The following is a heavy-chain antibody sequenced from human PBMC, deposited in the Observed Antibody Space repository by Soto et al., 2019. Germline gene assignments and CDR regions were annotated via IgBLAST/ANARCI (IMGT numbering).Heavy chain of an antibody. J-gene: IGHJ6*02. V-gene: IGHV1-69*12. Sequence: QVQLVQSGAEVKKPGSSVKVSCKASGGTFSSYAISWVRQAPGQGLEWMGGIIPIFGTANYAQKFQGRVTITADESTSTAYMELSSLRSEDTAVYYCARPMVAALYYSYYGMDVWGQGTTVTVSS. CDR3: ARPMVAALYYSYYGMDV. CDR1: GGTFSSYA. CDR2: IIPIFGTA. D-gene: IGHD2-15*01.